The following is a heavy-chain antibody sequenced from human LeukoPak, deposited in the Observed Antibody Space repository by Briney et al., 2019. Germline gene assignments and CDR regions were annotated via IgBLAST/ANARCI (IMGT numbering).Heavy chain of an antibody. CDR1: GGSISSSNYY. J-gene: IGHJ2*01. V-gene: IGHV4-61*05. Sequence: RSSETLSLTYTVSGGSISSSNYYWGWIRQPPGKGLEWIGYVYYSGTTNYKYKSSLKSRVTISVDTSKNQFSLRLSSVTAADTAVYYCARSDRDLWYFDLWGRGTLVTVSS. CDR3: ARSDRDLWYFDL. CDR2: VYYSGTT.